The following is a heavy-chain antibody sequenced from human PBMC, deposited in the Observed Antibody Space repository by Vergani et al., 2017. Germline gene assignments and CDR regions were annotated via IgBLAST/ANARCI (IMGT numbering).Heavy chain of an antibody. D-gene: IGHD4-17*01. CDR3: AGPYCDRIPRVWYFDL. V-gene: IGHV1-69*12. J-gene: IGHJ2*01. Sequence: QVQLVQSGAEVKKPGSSVKVSCKASGGTFSSYAISWVRQAPGQGLEWMGGIIPIFGTANYAQKFQGRVTITADESTRSSYMGLSGLGSEDTAVYYCAGPYCDRIPRVWYFDLWGRGTLVTVSS. CDR1: GGTFSSYA. CDR2: IIPIFGTA.